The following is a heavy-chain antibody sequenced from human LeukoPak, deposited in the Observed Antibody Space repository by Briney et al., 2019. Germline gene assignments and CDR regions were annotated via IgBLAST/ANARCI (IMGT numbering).Heavy chain of an antibody. Sequence: GGSLRLSCAASGFNFNKYDMTWARQAPGKGLEWVSTITGRSDKTYYTDSVKGRFVTSRGNSKDTLYLQMNSLRAEDTALYYCAKGGWLDDLGQGALVTVSS. J-gene: IGHJ4*02. D-gene: IGHD6-19*01. CDR1: GFNFNKYD. CDR2: ITGRSDKT. CDR3: AKGGWLDD. V-gene: IGHV3-23*01.